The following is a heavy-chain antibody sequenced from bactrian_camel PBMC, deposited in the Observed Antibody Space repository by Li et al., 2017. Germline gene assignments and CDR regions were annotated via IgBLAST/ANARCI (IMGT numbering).Heavy chain of an antibody. Sequence: DVQLVESGGGLVQPGGSLRLSCVASGFTFSSTTMSRVRQAPGRAREGIACVTGTGLITYSASVRGRFVVSRDDAENSLYLFMFDLKPEDTAMYYCAEDRDHRYSAGAAYYYNVPDFGSVGQGTQVTVS. J-gene: IGHJ6*01. CDR2: VTGTGLI. D-gene: IGHD2*01. CDR3: AEDRDHRYSAGAAYYYNVPDFGS. CDR1: GFTFSSTT. V-gene: IGHV3S42*01.